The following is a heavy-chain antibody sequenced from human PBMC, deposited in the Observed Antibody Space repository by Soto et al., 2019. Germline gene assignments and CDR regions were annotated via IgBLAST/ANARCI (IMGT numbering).Heavy chain of an antibody. CDR3: AKDWPGTSSGTSDY. CDR1: GFDFSSYA. D-gene: IGHD3-10*01. J-gene: IGHJ4*02. CDR2: ITYTGDTT. V-gene: IGHV3-23*01. Sequence: DVYLLESGGTLVQPGGSLRLSCADSGFDFSSYAMTWVRQAPGKGLEWVSGITYTGDTTYYADSVKGRFTISRDKYRNTLYLQMNSLRADDWAMYFCAKDWPGTSSGTSDYWGQGSLVTVSS.